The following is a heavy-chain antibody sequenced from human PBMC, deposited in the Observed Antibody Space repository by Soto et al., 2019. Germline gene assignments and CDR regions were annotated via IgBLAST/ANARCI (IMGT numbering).Heavy chain of an antibody. V-gene: IGHV3-23*01. CDR2: ISGSGGST. CDR3: AKDKVKDYYDSSCYYFDY. Sequence: GGSLRLSCAASGFTFSSYAMSWVRQAPGKGLEWVSAISGSGGSTYYADSVKGRFTISRDNSKNTLYLQMNSLRAEDTAVYYCAKDKVKDYYDSSCYYFDYWGQGTLVTISS. D-gene: IGHD3-22*01. J-gene: IGHJ4*02. CDR1: GFTFSSYA.